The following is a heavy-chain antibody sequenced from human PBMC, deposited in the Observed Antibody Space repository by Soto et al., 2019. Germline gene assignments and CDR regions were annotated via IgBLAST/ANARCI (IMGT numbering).Heavy chain of an antibody. J-gene: IGHJ4*02. CDR1: GGSISSGDYY. V-gene: IGHV4-30-4*01. CDR2: IYYRGST. CDR3: AVSIGARDFDY. D-gene: IGHD6-6*01. Sequence: QVQLQESGPGLVKPSQTLSLTCTVSGGSISSGDYYWSWIRQPPGKGLEWIGYIYYRGSTYYKPSIKSRVTISVDTSKNQFSLKLSSVTAADTAVYYCAVSIGARDFDYWGQGTRVTVSS.